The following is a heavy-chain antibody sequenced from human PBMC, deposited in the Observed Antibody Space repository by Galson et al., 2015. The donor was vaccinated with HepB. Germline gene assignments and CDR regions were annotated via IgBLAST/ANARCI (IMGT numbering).Heavy chain of an antibody. CDR2: INPSGRST. V-gene: IGHV1-46*03. D-gene: IGHD3-22*01. CDR3: ARDLNYFDSSDYYSGYYFDH. J-gene: IGHJ4*02. CDR1: GYTFTSYY. Sequence: SVKVSCKASGYTFTSYYIHWVRQAPGQGLEWMGIINPSGRSTTYAQKFQGRVTMTRDTSTSTVYMELSSLRSEDTAVYYCARDLNYFDSSDYYSGYYFDHWGQGTLVTVSS.